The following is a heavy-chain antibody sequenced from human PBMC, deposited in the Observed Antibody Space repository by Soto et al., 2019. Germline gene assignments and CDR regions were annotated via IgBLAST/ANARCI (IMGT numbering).Heavy chain of an antibody. D-gene: IGHD3-22*01. J-gene: IGHJ4*02. Sequence: SSETLSLTCTVSGDSISTFYWGWMRQAPGKELEWIGYVYYTGSTNYNPSLKSRVTISVDRPKNQFSLKLTSANAADTAVYYCARGRTVRNYADDSSDYFYFFDYWGQGTQVTVSS. CDR1: GDSISTFY. V-gene: IGHV4-59*01. CDR3: ARGRTVRNYADDSSDYFYFFDY. CDR2: VYYTGST.